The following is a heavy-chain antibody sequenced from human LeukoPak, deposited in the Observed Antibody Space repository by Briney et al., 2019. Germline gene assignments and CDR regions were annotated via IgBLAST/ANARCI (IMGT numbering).Heavy chain of an antibody. Sequence: PGGSLRLSCAASGFTFSSYWMHWVRQAPGKGLVWVSRIKNDGSSTTYADSVKGRFTISRDNAKNTVYLQMNSLRAEDTAVYYCARDGGYVWGSYRYYFDYWGQGTLVTVSS. V-gene: IGHV3-74*01. D-gene: IGHD3-16*02. CDR1: GFTFSSYW. J-gene: IGHJ4*02. CDR2: IKNDGSST. CDR3: ARDGGYVWGSYRYYFDY.